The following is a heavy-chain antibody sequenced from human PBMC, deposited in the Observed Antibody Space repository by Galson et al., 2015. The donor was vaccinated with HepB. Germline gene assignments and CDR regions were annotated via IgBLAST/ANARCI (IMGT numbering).Heavy chain of an antibody. CDR3: ALKGGNMVRGVIILASEA. D-gene: IGHD3-10*01. J-gene: IGHJ4*02. Sequence: SLRLSCAASGFTFSSYAMSWVRQAPGKGLEWVSAISGSGGSTYYADSVKGRFTISRDNSKNTLYLQMNSLRAEDTAVYYCALKGGNMVRGVIILASEAWGQGTLVTVSS. V-gene: IGHV3-23*01. CDR2: ISGSGGST. CDR1: GFTFSSYA.